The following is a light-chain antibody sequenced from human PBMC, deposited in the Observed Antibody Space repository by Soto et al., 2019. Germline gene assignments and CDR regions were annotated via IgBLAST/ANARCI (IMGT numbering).Light chain of an antibody. J-gene: IGKJ1*01. CDR1: QSISSW. CDR3: QQYNSLWT. Sequence: DIQMTQSASTLSAYVGDRVTITCRASQSISSWLAWYQQKPGKAPKLLIYKASSLESGVPSRFSGSGSGTEFTLTISSLQPDDFATYYCQQYNSLWTFGQGTKVEIK. V-gene: IGKV1-5*03. CDR2: KAS.